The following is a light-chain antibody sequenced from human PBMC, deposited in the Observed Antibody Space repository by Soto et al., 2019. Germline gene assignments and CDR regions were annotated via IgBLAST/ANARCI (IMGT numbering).Light chain of an antibody. J-gene: IGKJ1*01. Sequence: IVLTQSPATLSLSPGERVTLXXRASQGISLNLARYQQNPGQAPRLXIYGASNRATGIPARFSGSGSETDFTLTISSLEPEDFAIYHCQQYKNWPPTFGQGTKVDIK. CDR1: QGISLN. CDR2: GAS. V-gene: IGKV3-11*01. CDR3: QQYKNWPPT.